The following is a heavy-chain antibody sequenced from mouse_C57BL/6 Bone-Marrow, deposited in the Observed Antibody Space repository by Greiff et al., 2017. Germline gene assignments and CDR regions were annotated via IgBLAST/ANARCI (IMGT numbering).Heavy chain of an antibody. D-gene: IGHD2-3*01. Sequence: QVQLQHPGAELVKPGASVKLSCKASGYTFTSYWMQWVKQRPGQGLEWIGEIDPSDSYTNYNQKFKGKATLTVDTSSSTAYMQLSSLTSEDSAVYYCARWLLLYWYFDVWGTGTTVTVSS. J-gene: IGHJ1*03. CDR2: IDPSDSYT. CDR3: ARWLLLYWYFDV. CDR1: GYTFTSYW. V-gene: IGHV1-50*01.